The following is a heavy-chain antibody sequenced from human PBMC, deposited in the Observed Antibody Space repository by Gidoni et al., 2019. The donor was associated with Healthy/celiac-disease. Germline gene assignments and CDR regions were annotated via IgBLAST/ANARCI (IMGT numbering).Heavy chain of an antibody. Sequence: EVQLVESGGGLVQPGWYLRLSCAASGFTFISYALHWVRQATGKGLEWVSAIGTAGDTYYPGSVKGRFTISRENAKNSLYLQMNSLRAGDTAVYYCARATYYYDSSGYEIGAFDIWGQGTMVTVSS. D-gene: IGHD3-22*01. J-gene: IGHJ3*02. V-gene: IGHV3-13*04. CDR2: IGTAGDT. CDR1: GFTFISYA. CDR3: ARATYYYDSSGYEIGAFDI.